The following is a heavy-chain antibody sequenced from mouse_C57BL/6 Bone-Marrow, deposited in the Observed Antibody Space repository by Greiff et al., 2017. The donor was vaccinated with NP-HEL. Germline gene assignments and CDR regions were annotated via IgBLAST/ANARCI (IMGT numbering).Heavy chain of an antibody. J-gene: IGHJ3*01. Sequence: QVQLQQSGAELARPGASVKMSCKASGYTFTSYTMHWVKQRPGQGLEWIGYINPSSGYTKYNQKFKDKATLTADKSSSTAYMQLSSLTSEDSAVYYCASPDLLWYPLFAYWGQGTLVTVSA. CDR3: ASPDLLWYPLFAY. CDR2: INPSSGYT. CDR1: GYTFTSYT. V-gene: IGHV1-4*01. D-gene: IGHD2-1*01.